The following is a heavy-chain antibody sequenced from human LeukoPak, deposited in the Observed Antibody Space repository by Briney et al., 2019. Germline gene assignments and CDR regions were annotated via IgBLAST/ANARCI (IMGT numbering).Heavy chain of an antibody. Sequence: GASVKVSCKASGYTFTSYAISWVRQAPGQGLEWMGGIIPIFGTANYAQKFQGRVTITADESTSTAYMELSSLRSEDTAVYYCARESAGGIVVVPAAIRYYYYGMDVWGQGTTVTVSS. CDR3: ARESAGGIVVVPAAIRYYYYGMDV. J-gene: IGHJ6*02. CDR1: GYTFTSYA. V-gene: IGHV1-69*13. CDR2: IIPIFGTA. D-gene: IGHD2-2*01.